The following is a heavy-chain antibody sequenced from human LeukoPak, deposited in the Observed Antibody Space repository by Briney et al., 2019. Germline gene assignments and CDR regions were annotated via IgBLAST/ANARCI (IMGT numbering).Heavy chain of an antibody. CDR3: ARDYSSGWYSVDY. V-gene: IGHV1-18*01. CDR2: IRSDNGKT. Sequence: ASVKVSCKASGGTFSGYAINWVRQAPGQGLEWMGWIRSDNGKTNYAQKLQGRVTLTTDTTTSTAYMELRSLRSDDTAIYYCARDYSSGWYSVDYWGQGTLITVSS. CDR1: GGTFSGYA. J-gene: IGHJ4*02. D-gene: IGHD6-19*01.